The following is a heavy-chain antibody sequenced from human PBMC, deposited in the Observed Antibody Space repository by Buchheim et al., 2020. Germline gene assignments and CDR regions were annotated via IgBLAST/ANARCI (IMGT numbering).Heavy chain of an antibody. D-gene: IGHD1-1*01. CDR1: GFTFSSYA. CDR2: ISYDGSKK. V-gene: IGHV3-30-3*01. Sequence: QVQLVESGGGVVQPGRSLRLSCAASGFTFSSYAMHWVRQAPGKGLKWVAVISYDGSKKYYTDSVKGRFTISRDNSKNTLYLQMNSLRAEDTAVYYCARDLAGTGVPDYWGQGTL. J-gene: IGHJ4*02. CDR3: ARDLAGTGVPDY.